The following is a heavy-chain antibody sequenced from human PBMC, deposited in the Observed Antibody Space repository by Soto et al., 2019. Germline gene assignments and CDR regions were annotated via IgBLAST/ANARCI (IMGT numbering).Heavy chain of an antibody. CDR1: RYIFTNYG. CDR2: ITTYNGNT. Sequence: QVQLVQSGVEVREPGASVKVSCKAVRYIFTNYGVSWVRQAPGQGLEWMGWITTYNGNTEYAQKFQGRVTMTTDASTGTADMELGSLRSDDTAIYYCARALTGYGMDVWGQGTTVTVSS. V-gene: IGHV1-18*01. J-gene: IGHJ6*02. CDR3: ARALTGYGMDV.